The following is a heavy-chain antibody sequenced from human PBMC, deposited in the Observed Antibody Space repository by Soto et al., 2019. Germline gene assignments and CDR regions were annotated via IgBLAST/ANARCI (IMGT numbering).Heavy chain of an antibody. V-gene: IGHV3-33*08. CDR2: ISYDGSYK. J-gene: IGHJ4*02. Sequence: GGSLRLSCAASGFTFSSYVMHWVRQAPGKGLEWVAVISYDGSYKYYADSVKGRFTISRDNSKSTLYLQLNSLRVEDTAVYYCAGPGYSSQDYWGQGTLVTVSS. CDR3: AGPGYSSQDY. D-gene: IGHD5-18*01. CDR1: GFTFSSYV.